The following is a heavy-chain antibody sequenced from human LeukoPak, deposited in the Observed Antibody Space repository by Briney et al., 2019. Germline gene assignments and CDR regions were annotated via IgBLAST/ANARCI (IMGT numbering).Heavy chain of an antibody. CDR2: INPSGGST. V-gene: IGHV1-46*01. D-gene: IGHD3-9*01. Sequence: GASVTVSCKASGYTFTSYYMHWVRQAPGQGLEWMGIINPSGGSTSYAQKFQGRVTMTRDTSTSTVYMELSSLRSEDTAVYYCAISGRGDIRYFDWLFPRYGMDVWGQGTTVTVSS. CDR1: GYTFTSYY. J-gene: IGHJ6*02. CDR3: AISGRGDIRYFDWLFPRYGMDV.